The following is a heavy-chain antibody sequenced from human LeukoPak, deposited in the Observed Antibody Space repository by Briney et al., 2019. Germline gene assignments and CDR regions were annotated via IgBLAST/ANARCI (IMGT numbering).Heavy chain of an antibody. CDR3: AKEGRYQLLVDHDAFDI. CDR2: ISGSGGST. V-gene: IGHV3-23*01. CDR1: GFTFSTYA. D-gene: IGHD2-2*01. Sequence: GGSLRLSCVVSGFTFSTYAMSWVRQAPGKGLEWVSAISGSGGSTYYADSVKGRFTISRDNSKNTLYLQMNSLRAEDTAVYYCAKEGRYQLLVDHDAFDIWGQGTMVTVSS. J-gene: IGHJ3*02.